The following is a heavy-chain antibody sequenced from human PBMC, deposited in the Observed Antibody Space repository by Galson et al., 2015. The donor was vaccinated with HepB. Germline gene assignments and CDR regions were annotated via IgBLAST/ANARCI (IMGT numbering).Heavy chain of an antibody. V-gene: IGHV3-48*03. J-gene: IGHJ4*02. CDR3: ARDPGEPGGDDDY. D-gene: IGHD7-27*01. CDR2: ISSSGSTI. CDR1: GFTFSSYE. Sequence: SLRLSCAASGFTFSSYEMNWVRQAPGKGLEWVSYISSSGSTIYYADSVKGRFTISRDNAKNSLYLQMNSLRAEDTAVYYCARDPGEPGGDDDYWGQGTLVTVSS.